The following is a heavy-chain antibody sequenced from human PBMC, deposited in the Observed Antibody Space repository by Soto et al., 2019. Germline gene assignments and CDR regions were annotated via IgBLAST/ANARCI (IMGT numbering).Heavy chain of an antibody. CDR1: GGSISRSNHY. D-gene: IGHD4-17*01. J-gene: IGHJ3*02. CDR2: IYYSENT. Sequence: PSXTQSLTCTVSGGSISRSNHYSRWVRQPPGQGLEWIGSIYYSENTYYNPSLKSRVTIYLDTSKDQFSLKLSSVTAADTAVYYCVSRTVTTFNAFDIWGQGTMVTVSS. CDR3: VSRTVTTFNAFDI. V-gene: IGHV4-39*01.